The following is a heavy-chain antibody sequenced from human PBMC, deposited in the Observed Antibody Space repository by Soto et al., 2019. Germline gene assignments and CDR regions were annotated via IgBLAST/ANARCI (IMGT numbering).Heavy chain of an antibody. D-gene: IGHD6-19*01. Sequence: PAWSLRLSCAASGVTFSISAVSGVRQAPGKGLEWVSAISGSGGTTYYADSVKGRFTFSRDNSKNTLYLQMNSLRAEDTAVYYCAKTANGWFSAFDIWGQGTMVTVSS. J-gene: IGHJ3*02. CDR1: GVTFSISA. CDR2: ISGSGGTT. V-gene: IGHV3-23*01. CDR3: AKTANGWFSAFDI.